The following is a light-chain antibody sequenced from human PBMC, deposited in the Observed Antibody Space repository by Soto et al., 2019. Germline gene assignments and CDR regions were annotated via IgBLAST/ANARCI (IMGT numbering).Light chain of an antibody. Sequence: EIVMTQSPATLSVSPGESATLSCRASQSVSRKLAWYQQKVGQAPRLLIYGASTRPTGIPARFSGSGSGTEFTLTISSLQSEDFAVYFCQQYNEWPSFGPGTKVDIK. CDR1: QSVSRK. V-gene: IGKV3-15*01. J-gene: IGKJ3*01. CDR3: QQYNEWPS. CDR2: GAS.